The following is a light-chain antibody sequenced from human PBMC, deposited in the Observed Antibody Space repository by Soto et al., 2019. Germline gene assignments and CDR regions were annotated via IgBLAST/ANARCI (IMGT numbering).Light chain of an antibody. V-gene: IGKV1-8*01. CDR1: QGISSY. Sequence: AIRMTQSPSSFSASTGERVTITCRASQGISSYLAWYQQKPGKAPKLLIYAVSTLQSGVPARFSGSGSVPDFTLTLSCLQSEDFATYYCQQYYTYPWPFGQGTKVELK. CDR3: QQYYTYPWP. CDR2: AVS. J-gene: IGKJ1*01.